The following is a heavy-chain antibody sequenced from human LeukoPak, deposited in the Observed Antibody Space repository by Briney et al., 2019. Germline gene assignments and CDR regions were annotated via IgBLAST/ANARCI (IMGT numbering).Heavy chain of an antibody. Sequence: SVKVSCKASGGTFSSYAISWVRQAPGQGLEWMGGIIPIFGTADYAQRFHGRVTITADESTNTAYMELSSLRSGDTAVYYCARAKPKNMVRGLIMRREGRYYFDYWGQGTLVTVSS. J-gene: IGHJ4*02. V-gene: IGHV1-69*13. CDR3: ARAKPKNMVRGLIMRREGRYYFDY. CDR1: GGTFSSYA. CDR2: IIPIFGTA. D-gene: IGHD3-10*01.